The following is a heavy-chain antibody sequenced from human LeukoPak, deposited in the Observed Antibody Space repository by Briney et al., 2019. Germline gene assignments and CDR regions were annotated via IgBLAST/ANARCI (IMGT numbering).Heavy chain of an antibody. CDR3: AREIVSAVAGNFDY. CDR2: ISNSDNTR. Sequence: GGSLRLSCAASGFTFSSYAMSWVRQAPGKGLEWVSYISNSDNTRTYADSVKGRFTISRDNAKNSLYLDMNSLRAEDTAVYYCAREIVSAVAGNFDYWGQGTLVTVSS. D-gene: IGHD6-19*01. CDR1: GFTFSSYA. V-gene: IGHV3-48*03. J-gene: IGHJ4*02.